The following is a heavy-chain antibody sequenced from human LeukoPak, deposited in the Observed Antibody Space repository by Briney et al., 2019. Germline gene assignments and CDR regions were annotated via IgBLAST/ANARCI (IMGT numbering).Heavy chain of an antibody. V-gene: IGHV3-23*01. CDR2: ISGSGGST. D-gene: IGHD6-19*01. CDR3: AKDRLAAVAGSLDAFDI. Sequence: SGGSLRLSCAASGFTFSSYAMSWVRQAPGKGLEWVSAISGSGGSTYYADSVKGRFTISRDNSKNTLYLQMNSLRAEDTAVYYCAKDRLAAVAGSLDAFDIWGQVTMVTVSS. CDR1: GFTFSSYA. J-gene: IGHJ3*02.